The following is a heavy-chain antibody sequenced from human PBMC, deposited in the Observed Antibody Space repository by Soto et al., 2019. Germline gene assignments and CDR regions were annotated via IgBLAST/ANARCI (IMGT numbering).Heavy chain of an antibody. CDR2: IYYSGST. J-gene: IGHJ4*02. V-gene: IGHV4-39*01. CDR1: GGSISSSSYY. Sequence: QLRLQESGPGLVKPSETLSLTCTVSGGSISSSSYYWGWIRQPPGKGLEWIGSIYYSGSTYYNPSLKSRVTISVDTSKNQFSLKLSSVTAADTAVYYCARHVRNHSPPAGWGQGTLVTVSS. CDR3: ARHVRNHSPPAG. D-gene: IGHD6-25*01.